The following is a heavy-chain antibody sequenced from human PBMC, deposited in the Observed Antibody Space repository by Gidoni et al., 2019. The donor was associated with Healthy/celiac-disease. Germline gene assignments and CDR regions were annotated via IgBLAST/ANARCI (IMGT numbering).Heavy chain of an antibody. J-gene: IGHJ4*02. CDR2: IVVGNGNT. V-gene: IGHV1-58*02. CDR3: AADSLYVGQ. CDR1: GFTFTNSA. D-gene: IGHD1-26*01. Sequence: QMQLVQSGPEVKKPGTSVKVSCKASGFTFTNSAIQWVRQARGQRLEWIGWIVVGNGNTQYAQKFQQRVTITRDMSTSTAYMELSSLRSGDTAVYYCAADSLYVGQWGQGTLVTVSS.